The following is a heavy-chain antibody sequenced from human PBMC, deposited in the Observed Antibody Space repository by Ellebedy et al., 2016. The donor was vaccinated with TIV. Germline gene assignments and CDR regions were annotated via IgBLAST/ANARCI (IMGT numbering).Heavy chain of an antibody. CDR2: ISGGGHST. V-gene: IGHV3-23*01. CDR1: GFTFTDYA. D-gene: IGHD6-13*01. J-gene: IGHJ4*02. Sequence: GESLKISCAVSGFTFTDYAMSWVRRAPGQGLDWVSGISGGGHSTYYADSVKGRFTISRDNSKNTLYLQMNSLRAEDTAVYYCAKAPLRYSSSWYGGPLDYWGQGTLVTVSS. CDR3: AKAPLRYSSSWYGGPLDY.